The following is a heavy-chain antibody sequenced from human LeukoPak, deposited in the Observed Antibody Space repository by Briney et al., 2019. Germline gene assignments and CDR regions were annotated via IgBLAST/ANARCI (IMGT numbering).Heavy chain of an antibody. CDR3: ARVVKDCSSTSCYTRS. D-gene: IGHD2-2*02. J-gene: IGHJ4*02. V-gene: IGHV3-30-3*01. CDR2: ISYDGSNK. Sequence: GRSLRLSCTASGFTFSSYAMHWVRQAPGKGLEWVAVISYDGSNKYYADSVKGRFTNSRDNSKNTLYLQMNSLRAEDTAVYYCARVVKDCSSTSCYTRSWGQGTLVTVSS. CDR1: GFTFSSYA.